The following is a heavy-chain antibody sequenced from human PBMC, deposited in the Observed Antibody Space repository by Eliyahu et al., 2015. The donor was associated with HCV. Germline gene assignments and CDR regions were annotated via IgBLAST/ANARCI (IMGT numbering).Heavy chain of an antibody. D-gene: IGHD2-15*01. J-gene: IGHJ5*02. CDR2: ISHSGPT. V-gene: IGHV4-34*01. CDR3: ARGGSRPRWTWFDP. CDR1: GGSFSGFY. Sequence: QVQLQQWGAGLLKPSETLSLTCAVYGGSFSGFYWSXIRXPPGKGLEWIGEISHSGPTNYNPSLKSRATISIDTSKNQLSLKLRSVTAADTAVYYCARGGSRPRWTWFDPWGQGTLVTVSS.